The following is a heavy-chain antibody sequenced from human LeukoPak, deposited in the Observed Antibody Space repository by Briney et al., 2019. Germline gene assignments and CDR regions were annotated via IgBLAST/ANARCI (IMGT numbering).Heavy chain of an antibody. D-gene: IGHD4-17*01. CDR1: GFTFSSYS. CDR2: ISSSSSYI. Sequence: GGSLRLSCAASGFTFSSYSMNWVRQHPGKWLEWVSSISSSSSYIYYADSVKGRFTISRDNAKNSLYLQMNSLRAEDTAVYYCARDPSTVTTRYFDYWGQGTLVTVSS. V-gene: IGHV3-21*01. CDR3: ARDPSTVTTRYFDY. J-gene: IGHJ4*02.